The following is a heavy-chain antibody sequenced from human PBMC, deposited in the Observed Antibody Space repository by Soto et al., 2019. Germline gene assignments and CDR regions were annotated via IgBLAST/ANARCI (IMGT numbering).Heavy chain of an antibody. V-gene: IGHV3-21*01. CDR2: ISSSSSYI. D-gene: IGHD3-3*01. J-gene: IGHJ4*02. CDR1: GFTFSSYS. Sequence: PGGSLRLSCAASGFTFSSYSMDWVRQAPGKGLEWVSSISSSSSYIYYADSVKGRFTISRDNAKNSLYLQMNSLRAEDTAVYYCARDRPRSYDFWSGFDYWGQGTLVTVSS. CDR3: ARDRPRSYDFWSGFDY.